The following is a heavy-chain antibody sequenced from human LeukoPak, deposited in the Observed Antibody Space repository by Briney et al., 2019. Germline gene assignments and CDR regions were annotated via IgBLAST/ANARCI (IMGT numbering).Heavy chain of an antibody. J-gene: IGHJ4*02. V-gene: IGHV3-74*03. D-gene: IGHD2-2*01. CDR1: GFTIRSTW. Sequence: GGSLRLSCAASGFTIRSTWMHWVRQAPGKGLVWVARITSDGSSTTYAESVKGRFTISRDNAKNTLYLQMNSLRAEDTAVYYCARDWYHAIDYWGQGTLVTVSS. CDR3: ARDWYHAIDY. CDR2: ITSDGSST.